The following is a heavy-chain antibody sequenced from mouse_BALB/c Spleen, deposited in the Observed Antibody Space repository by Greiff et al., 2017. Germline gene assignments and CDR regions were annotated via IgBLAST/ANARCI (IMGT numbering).Heavy chain of an antibody. D-gene: IGHD2-1*01. CDR2: INPYNDGT. V-gene: IGHV1-14*01. J-gene: IGHJ4*01. CDR1: GYTFTSYV. Sequence: EVQRVESGPELVKPGASVKMSCKASGYTFTSYVMHWVKQKPGQGLEWIGYINPYNDGTKYNEKFKGKATLTSDKSSSTAYMELSSLTSEDSAVYYCARLGGNGAMDYWGQGTSVTVSS. CDR3: ARLGGNGAMDY.